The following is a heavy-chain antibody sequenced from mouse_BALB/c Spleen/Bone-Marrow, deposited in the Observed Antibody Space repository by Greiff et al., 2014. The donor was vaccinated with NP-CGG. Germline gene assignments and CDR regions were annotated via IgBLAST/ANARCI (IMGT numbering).Heavy chain of an antibody. CDR2: INPSNGRT. J-gene: IGHJ4*01. CDR3: ARGRPSAMDY. Sequence: QVQLQQSGAELVKPGASVKLSCKASGYTFTSYWMHWVKQRPGQGLEWIGEINPSNGRTNYNEKFKSKATLTVDKSSSTAYMQLSSLTSEDSAVYCCARGRPSAMDYWGQGTSVTVSS. V-gene: IGHV1S81*02. CDR1: GYTFTSYW.